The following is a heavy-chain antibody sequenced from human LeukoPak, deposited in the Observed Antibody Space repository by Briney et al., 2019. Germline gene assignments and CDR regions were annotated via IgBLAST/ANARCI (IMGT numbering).Heavy chain of an antibody. CDR2: IIPIFGTT. D-gene: IGHD1-1*01. Sequence: ASVKVSCKASGGTFNSYAISWVRQAPGQGLEWMGGIIPIFGTTNYAQKFQGRVTMTRNTSISTAYMELSSLRSEDTAVYYCARSSVQLERRGWFDPWGQGTPVTVSS. J-gene: IGHJ5*02. CDR3: ARSSVQLERRGWFDP. CDR1: GGTFNSYA. V-gene: IGHV1-69*05.